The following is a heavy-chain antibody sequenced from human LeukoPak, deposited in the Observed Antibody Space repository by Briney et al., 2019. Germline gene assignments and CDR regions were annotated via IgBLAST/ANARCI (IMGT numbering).Heavy chain of an antibody. CDR2: ISGSGGST. CDR1: GFTFSSYA. V-gene: IGHV3-23*01. J-gene: IGHJ4*02. Sequence: PGRSLRPSCAASGFTFSSYAMHWVRQAPGKGLEWVSAISGSGGSTYYADSVKGRFTISRDNSKNTLYLQMNSLRAEDTAVYYCAKDPLHGRYCSSTSCKAYWGQGTLVTVSS. D-gene: IGHD2-2*01. CDR3: AKDPLHGRYCSSTSCKAY.